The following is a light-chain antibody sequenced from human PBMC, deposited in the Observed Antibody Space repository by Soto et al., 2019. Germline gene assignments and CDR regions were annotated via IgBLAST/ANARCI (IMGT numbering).Light chain of an antibody. CDR1: QSVSSY. CDR2: DAS. V-gene: IGKV3-11*01. Sequence: EIVLTQSPATLSLSPGERATLSCRASQSVSSYLAWYQQKPGQAPRLLIYDASNRATGIPARFSGSGSGTDFTLTIISLDPEDSAVYYCQHRSNWPHYTFGQGTKLEIK. CDR3: QHRSNWPHYT. J-gene: IGKJ2*01.